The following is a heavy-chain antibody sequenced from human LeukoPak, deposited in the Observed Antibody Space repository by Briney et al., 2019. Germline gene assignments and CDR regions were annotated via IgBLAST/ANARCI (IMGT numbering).Heavy chain of an antibody. CDR3: ATENGGGRVARGYYYYMDV. D-gene: IGHD3-16*01. CDR1: GYSLTDLS. V-gene: IGHV1-24*01. CDR2: CDPEDGQT. Sequence: GASVKVSCKVSGYSLTDLSMHWVGQAPGKGREWMGGCDPEDGQTISAQKFQGRVTMTEDRSTDTAYMELSSLRSEDTAVYYCATENGGGRVARGYYYYMDVWGKGTTVTVSS. J-gene: IGHJ6*03.